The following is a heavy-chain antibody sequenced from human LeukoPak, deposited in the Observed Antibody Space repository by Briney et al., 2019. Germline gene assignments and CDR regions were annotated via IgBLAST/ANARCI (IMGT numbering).Heavy chain of an antibody. Sequence: SVKVSCKASGGTFSSYAISWVRQAPGQGLEWMGGIIPIFGTANYAQKFQGRVTITADKSTSTAYMELSSLRSEDTAVYYCASPGRFGENQFDYWGQGTLVTVSS. CDR3: ASPGRFGENQFDY. J-gene: IGHJ4*02. V-gene: IGHV1-69*06. D-gene: IGHD3-10*01. CDR2: IIPIFGTA. CDR1: GGTFSSYA.